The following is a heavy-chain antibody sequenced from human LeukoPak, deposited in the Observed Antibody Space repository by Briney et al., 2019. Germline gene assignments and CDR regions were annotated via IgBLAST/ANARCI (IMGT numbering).Heavy chain of an antibody. D-gene: IGHD4-17*01. CDR2: ISSGSTII. CDR3: ARFIYGDYGAFDY. J-gene: IGHJ4*02. Sequence: GRSLRLSCPASGLTFSSYSMNWVSQAPGKGREWISHISSGSTIIYYADSVKGRFTISRDNAKNSLFLQMNSLRDEDTAVYYCARFIYGDYGAFDYWGQGTLVTVSS. V-gene: IGHV3-48*02. CDR1: GLTFSSYS.